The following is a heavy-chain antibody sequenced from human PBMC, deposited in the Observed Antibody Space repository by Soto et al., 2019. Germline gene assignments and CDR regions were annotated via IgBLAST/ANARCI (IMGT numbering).Heavy chain of an antibody. V-gene: IGHV3-23*01. CDR2: ISGSGGST. CDR3: AKTLYCSSTSCYFYYYYMDV. Sequence: EVQLLESGGGLVQPGGSLRLSCAASGFTFSSYAMSWVRQAPGKGLEWVSAISGSGGSTYYADSVKGRFTISRDNSKXXXXXXXXXXXXXXXXXXXCAKTLYCSSTSCYFYYYYMDVWGKGTTVTVSS. J-gene: IGHJ6*03. CDR1: GFTFSSYA. D-gene: IGHD2-2*01.